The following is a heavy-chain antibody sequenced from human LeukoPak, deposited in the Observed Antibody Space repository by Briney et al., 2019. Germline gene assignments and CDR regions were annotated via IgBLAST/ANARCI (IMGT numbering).Heavy chain of an antibody. CDR3: VKDRGGLVDTGCLES. Sequence: GGSLRLSCSASGFSFCGYSRSWARRGPGRGLEGSSGIGGGGDTTSYADSVRGRFTISRVNSDNMLYLQMSSLRGEDTAVYFCVKDRGGLVDTGCLESWGQGTLITATS. J-gene: IGHJ4*02. CDR1: GFSFCGYS. D-gene: IGHD5-18*01. CDR2: IGGGGDTT. V-gene: IGHV3-23*01.